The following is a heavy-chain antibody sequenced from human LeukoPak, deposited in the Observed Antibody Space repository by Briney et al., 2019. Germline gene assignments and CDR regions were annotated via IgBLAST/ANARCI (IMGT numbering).Heavy chain of an antibody. CDR3: AGVIAAPPFDY. J-gene: IGHJ4*02. D-gene: IGHD6-6*01. CDR2: INTDGSST. CDR1: GFTFSSYW. V-gene: IGHV3-74*01. Sequence: GGSLRLSCAASGFTFSSYWMHWVRQAPGEGLVWVSRINTDGSSTSYADSVKGRFTISRDNAKNTLYLQMNSLRAEDTAVYYCAGVIAAPPFDYWGQGTLVTVSS.